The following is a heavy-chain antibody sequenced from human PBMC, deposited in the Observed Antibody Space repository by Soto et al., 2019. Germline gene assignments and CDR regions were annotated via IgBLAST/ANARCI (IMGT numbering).Heavy chain of an antibody. CDR1: CYTFTSYW. V-gene: IGHV5-10-1*01. J-gene: IGHJ4*02. Sequence: PXESLQVSWNCSCYTFTSYWMSLVLQMPGKGLEWMRRIEPSDSYTNYSPSFQGHVTISADKSISTAYLQWSSLKASDTAMYYCPIMGVACPGYFDYWGQGTLVTVSS. CDR2: IEPSDSYT. D-gene: IGHD3-16*01. CDR3: PIMGVACPGYFDY.